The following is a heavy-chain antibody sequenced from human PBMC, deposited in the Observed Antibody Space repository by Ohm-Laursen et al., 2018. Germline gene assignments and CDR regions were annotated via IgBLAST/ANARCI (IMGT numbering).Heavy chain of an antibody. CDR1: AGSISGYY. CDR3: ARDQGYCSSTSCYFDY. J-gene: IGHJ4*02. D-gene: IGHD2-2*01. Sequence: TLSLTCTVSAGSISGYYWNWIRQPAGKGLQWIGRIYATGSTNYNPSLKSRVSMSVDTSKNQFSLKLSSVTAADTAVYYCARDQGYCSSTSCYFDYWGQGTLVTVSS. V-gene: IGHV4-4*07. CDR2: IYATGST.